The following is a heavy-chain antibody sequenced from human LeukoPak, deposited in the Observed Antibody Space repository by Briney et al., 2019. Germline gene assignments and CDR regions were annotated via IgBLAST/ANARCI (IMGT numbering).Heavy chain of an antibody. CDR1: GGSISSYY. CDR2: IYYSGST. V-gene: IGHV4-59*01. Sequence: SETLSLTCTVSGGSISSYYWSWIRQPPGKGLEWIGYIYYSGSTNYNPSLKSRVTISVDTSKNQFSLKLSSVTAADTAVYYCARDAGATRGPYHFDYWGQGTLVTVSS. J-gene: IGHJ4*02. CDR3: ARDAGATRGPYHFDY. D-gene: IGHD1-26*01.